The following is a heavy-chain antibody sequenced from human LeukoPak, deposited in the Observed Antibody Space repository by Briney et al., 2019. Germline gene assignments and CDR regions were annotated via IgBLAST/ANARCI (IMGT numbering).Heavy chain of an antibody. D-gene: IGHD3-10*01. CDR3: ARGPYYYGSGSYNDFDY. Sequence: SETLSLTCAVSGGSISSSNWWSWVRQPPGKGLEWIGEIYHSGSTNYNPSLKSRVTISVDTSKNQFSLKLSSVTAADTAVYYCARGPYYYGSGSYNDFDYWGQGTLVTVSS. J-gene: IGHJ4*02. V-gene: IGHV4-4*02. CDR2: IYHSGST. CDR1: GGSISSSNW.